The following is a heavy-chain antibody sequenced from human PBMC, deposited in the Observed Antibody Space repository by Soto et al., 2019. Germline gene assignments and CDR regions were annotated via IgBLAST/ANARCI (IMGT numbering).Heavy chain of an antibody. V-gene: IGHV1-18*01. CDR3: ARDVVQRIASAGPYDY. CDR2: ISAYNGNT. CDR1: GYTFTSYG. J-gene: IGHJ4*02. D-gene: IGHD6-13*01. Sequence: AAVKVSCKASGYTFTSYGISWVRQAPGQGLEWMGWISAYNGNTNYAQKLQGRVTMTTDTSTSTAYMELRSLRSDDTAVYYCARDVVQRIASAGPYDYWGQGTLVTVSS.